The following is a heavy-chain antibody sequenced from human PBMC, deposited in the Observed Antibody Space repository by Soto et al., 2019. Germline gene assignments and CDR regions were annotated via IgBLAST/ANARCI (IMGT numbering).Heavy chain of an antibody. CDR3: ARSPAFSSGCGRGPFYNYGMDV. V-gene: IGHV3-49*04. Sequence: EVQLVESGGGLVQPGRSLRLSCTGSGFTFGDYGMSWVRQAPGKGLEWVGFIRSKTYGGTTEYAASVKGRLTIARDDSKGIAYLQMNRLKTEDTAVYYCARSPAFSSGCGRGPFYNYGMDVWGQGTTVTVSS. CDR1: GFTFGDYG. J-gene: IGHJ6*02. D-gene: IGHD6-19*01. CDR2: IRSKTYGGTT.